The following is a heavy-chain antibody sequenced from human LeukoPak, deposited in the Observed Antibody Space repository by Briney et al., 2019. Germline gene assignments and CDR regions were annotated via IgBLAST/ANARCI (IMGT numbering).Heavy chain of an antibody. V-gene: IGHV4-59*08. Sequence: PSETLSLTCTVSGGSISSYYWSWIRQPPGKGLEWIGYIYYSGSTNYNPSLKSRVTISVDTSKNQFSLKLSSVTAADTAVYYCARRSELRYFDWLSPLDYWGQGTLVTVSS. CDR1: GGSISSYY. J-gene: IGHJ4*02. CDR2: IYYSGST. D-gene: IGHD3-9*01. CDR3: ARRSELRYFDWLSPLDY.